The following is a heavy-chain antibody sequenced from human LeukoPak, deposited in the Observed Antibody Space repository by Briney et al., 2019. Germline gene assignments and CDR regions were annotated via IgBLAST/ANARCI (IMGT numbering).Heavy chain of an antibody. D-gene: IGHD6-13*01. J-gene: IGHJ4*02. CDR2: INHSGST. CDR1: GGSFSGYY. V-gene: IGHV4-34*01. CDR3: ARVGRYSSSWYVHGNYYLDY. Sequence: SEALSLTCAVYGGSFSGYYWSWIRQPPGKGLEWIGEINHSGSTNYNPSLKSRVTISVDTSKNQFSLKLSSVTAADTAVYYCARVGRYSSSWYVHGNYYLDYWGQGTLVTVSS.